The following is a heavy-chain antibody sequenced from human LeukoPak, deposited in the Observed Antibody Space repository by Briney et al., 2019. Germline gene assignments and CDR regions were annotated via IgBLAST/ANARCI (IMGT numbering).Heavy chain of an antibody. V-gene: IGHV3-23*01. CDR3: ARATVTTICPTAHDY. CDR2: ISGSGGTT. CDR1: GFTFSSHA. Sequence: GGSLRLSCAASGFTFSSHAMTWVRQAPGKGLEWVSAISGSGGTTYYADSVKGRFTISRDNSKNTLYLRMNSLRAEDTAVYYCARATVTTICPTAHDYWGQGTLVTVSS. D-gene: IGHD4-11*01. J-gene: IGHJ4*02.